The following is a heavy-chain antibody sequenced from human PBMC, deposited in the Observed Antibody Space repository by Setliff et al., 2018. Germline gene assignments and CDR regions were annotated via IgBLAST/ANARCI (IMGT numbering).Heavy chain of an antibody. V-gene: IGHV4-39*01. CDR3: ARSRGYKNDSSGYYYDHYYYYYMDV. CDR2: IYSGGNT. J-gene: IGHJ6*03. CDR1: RGSISSSGYY. Sequence: SETLSLTCTVSRGSISSSGYYWVWIRQPPGKGLEWVGSIYSGGNTYNNASLKSRVTISVDTAKNQFSLRLSSVTAEDTAVYYCARSRGYKNDSSGYYYDHYYYYYMDVWGKGTQVTVSS. D-gene: IGHD3-22*01.